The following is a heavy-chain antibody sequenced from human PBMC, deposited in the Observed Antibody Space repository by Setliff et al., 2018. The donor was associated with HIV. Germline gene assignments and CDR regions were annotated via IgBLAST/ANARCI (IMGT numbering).Heavy chain of an antibody. J-gene: IGHJ4*02. CDR1: GFTFSSYG. Sequence: LRLSCPASGFTFSSYGMHWVRQAPGKGLEWVAFIRYDGSEKYYIESVKGRFTISRDNAKNSLYLQMNSLRAEDTAVYYCARYNWNPLGYRFDYWGQGTLVTVS. V-gene: IGHV3-30*02. D-gene: IGHD1-20*01. CDR2: IRYDGSEK. CDR3: ARYNWNPLGYRFDY.